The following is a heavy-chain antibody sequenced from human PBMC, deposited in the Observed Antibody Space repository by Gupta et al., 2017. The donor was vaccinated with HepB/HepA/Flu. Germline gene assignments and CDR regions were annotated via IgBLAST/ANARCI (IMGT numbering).Heavy chain of an antibody. J-gene: IGHJ3*02. CDR3: ARAQAPGIYYDGSGTLNRAFDI. CDR1: GGSISSYY. D-gene: IGHD3-10*01. CDR2: IYDSGST. V-gene: IGHV4-59*01. Sequence: QVQLQESGPGLVKPSETLSLTCTVSGGSISSYYWSWIRQPPGKGLEWIGYIYDSGSTNYNPSLKSRVTRAVDTSKNKFSLKLSSVTAADTAVYYCARAQAPGIYYDGSGTLNRAFDIGGQGTMVTVYS.